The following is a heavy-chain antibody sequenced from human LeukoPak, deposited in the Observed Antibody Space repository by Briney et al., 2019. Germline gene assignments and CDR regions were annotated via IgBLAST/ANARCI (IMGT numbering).Heavy chain of an antibody. Sequence: SVKVSCKASGYTFTSYGISWVRQAPGQGLEWMGGIIPIFGTANYAQKFQGRVTITTDESTSTAYMELSSLRSEDTAVYYCAREGDGYNFGYWGQGTLVTVSS. CDR3: AREGDGYNFGY. CDR2: IIPIFGTA. D-gene: IGHD5-24*01. V-gene: IGHV1-69*05. CDR1: GYTFTSYG. J-gene: IGHJ4*02.